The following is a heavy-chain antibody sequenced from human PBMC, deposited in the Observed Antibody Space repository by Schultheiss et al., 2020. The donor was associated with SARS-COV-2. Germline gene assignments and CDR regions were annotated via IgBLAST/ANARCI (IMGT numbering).Heavy chain of an antibody. D-gene: IGHD6-6*01. V-gene: IGHV1-2*06. J-gene: IGHJ4*02. CDR1: GYTFTGYY. Sequence: ASVKVSCKASGYTFTGYYMHWVRQAPEQGLEWMGRINPNSGGTNYAQKFQGRVTMTRDTSISTAYMELSRLRSDDTAVYYCARDLSSSPEDYWGQGTLVTVSS. CDR3: ARDLSSSPEDY. CDR2: INPNSGGT.